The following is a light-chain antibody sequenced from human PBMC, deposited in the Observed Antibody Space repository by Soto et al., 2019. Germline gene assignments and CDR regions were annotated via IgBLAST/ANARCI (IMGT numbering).Light chain of an antibody. CDR3: LLYYGGAQRGV. J-gene: IGLJ1*01. CDR2: DTS. V-gene: IGLV7-46*01. CDR1: TGAVTSGHY. Sequence: QAVVTQEPSLTVSPGGTVTLTCGSSTGAVTSGHYPYWFQQKPGQAPRTLIYDTSNKHSWTPARFSGSLLGGKAALTLSGAQPEDEAEYYCLLYYGGAQRGVFGTGTKVTVL.